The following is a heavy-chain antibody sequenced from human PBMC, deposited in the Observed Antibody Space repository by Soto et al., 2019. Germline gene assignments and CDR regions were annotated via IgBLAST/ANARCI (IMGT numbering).Heavy chain of an antibody. V-gene: IGHV3-30*18. CDR1: GFTLSAYG. D-gene: IGHD1-1*01. J-gene: IGHJ4*02. Sequence: QVQLVESGGGVVQPGRSLRLSCAASGFTLSAYGMHWVRQAPGKGLEWVAVISYDGSNQYYADSVKGRFIIIRDNSKNTLDLQMNSLRAEDTAVYYCAKDLNYYLDYWGQGTLVTVSS. CDR3: AKDLNYYLDY. CDR2: ISYDGSNQ.